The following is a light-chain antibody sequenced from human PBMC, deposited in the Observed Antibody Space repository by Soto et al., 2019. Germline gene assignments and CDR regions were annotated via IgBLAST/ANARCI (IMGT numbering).Light chain of an antibody. V-gene: IGKV1-6*01. CDR2: APS. CDR3: LQDYTYPRT. J-gene: IGKJ1*01. CDR1: QGIRSD. Sequence: AIQMTQSPSSLSASVGDRVTITCRASQGIRSDLAWYQKKSGKAPKLLIYAPSSLQSGVPSRFSGSGSGSDFTLTISSLQPEDFATYYCLQDYTYPRTFGQGTSVEI.